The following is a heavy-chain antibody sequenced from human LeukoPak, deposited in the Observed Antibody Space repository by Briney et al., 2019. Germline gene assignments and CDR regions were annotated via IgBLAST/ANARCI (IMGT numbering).Heavy chain of an antibody. CDR1: GFRFSSYW. D-gene: IGHD3-3*01. CDR3: ARTLSTTIFGVDPFDY. V-gene: IGHV3-7*01. CDR2: IKQGGNEE. J-gene: IGHJ4*02. Sequence: GGSLRLSCAASGFRFSSYWMSWLRQAPGQGLEGVANIKQGGNEEYYVDSVKGRFTISRDNAENALYLQMNNLRVEDTAVYYCARTLSTTIFGVDPFDYWGQGTLVTVSS.